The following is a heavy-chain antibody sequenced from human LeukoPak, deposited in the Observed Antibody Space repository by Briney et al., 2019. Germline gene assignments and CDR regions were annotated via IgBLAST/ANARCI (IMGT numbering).Heavy chain of an antibody. D-gene: IGHD6-13*01. V-gene: IGHV3-30*18. CDR3: AKDLGSSSWYLYYYYGMDV. J-gene: IGHJ6*02. CDR2: ISYDGSNK. CDR1: GFTFSSYG. Sequence: PGRSLRLSCAASGFTFSSYGMHWVRQAPGKGLEWVAVISYDGSNKYYADSVKGRFTISRDNSKNTLYLQMNSLRAEDTAVYYCAKDLGSSSWYLYYYYGMDVWGQGTTVTVSS.